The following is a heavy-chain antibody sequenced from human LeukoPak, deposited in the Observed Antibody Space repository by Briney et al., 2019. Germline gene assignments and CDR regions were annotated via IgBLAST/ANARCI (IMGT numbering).Heavy chain of an antibody. CDR1: GGSISSYY. CDR3: ARGLGTVVRGTGY. Sequence: PSETLSLTCTVSGGSISSYYWSWIRQPPGKGLKWIGYIHYSGSTNYNPSLKSRVTISVDTSKNQFSLKLSSVTAADTAVYYCARGLGTVVRGTGYWGQGTLVTVSS. CDR2: IHYSGST. V-gene: IGHV4-59*08. D-gene: IGHD3-10*01. J-gene: IGHJ4*02.